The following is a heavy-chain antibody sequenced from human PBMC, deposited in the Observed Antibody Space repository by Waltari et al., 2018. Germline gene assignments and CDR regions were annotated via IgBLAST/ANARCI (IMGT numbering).Heavy chain of an antibody. V-gene: IGHV1-69*01. D-gene: IGHD6-19*01. J-gene: IGHJ4*02. CDR2: IIPIFGTA. Sequence: QVQLVQSGAEVKKPGSSVKVSCKASGGTFSSYAISWVRQAPGQGLEWMGVIIPIFGTANYAQKFQGRVTITADESTSTAYMELSSLRSEDTAVYYCARFTVEAGPGYFDYWGQGTLVTVSS. CDR3: ARFTVEAGPGYFDY. CDR1: GGTFSSYA.